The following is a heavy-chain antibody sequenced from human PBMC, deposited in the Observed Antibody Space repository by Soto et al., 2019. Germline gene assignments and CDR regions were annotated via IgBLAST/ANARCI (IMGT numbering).Heavy chain of an antibody. CDR1: GGSISSSSYY. V-gene: IGHV4-39*01. Sequence: ATLSLTCTVSGGSISSSSYYWGWIRQPPGKGLEWIGSIYYSGSTYYNPSLKSRVTISVDTSKNQFSLKLSSVTAADTAVYYCARVVGITIFGVVIQDSGNWFDPWGQGTLVTVSS. CDR2: IYYSGST. D-gene: IGHD3-3*01. J-gene: IGHJ5*02. CDR3: ARVVGITIFGVVIQDSGNWFDP.